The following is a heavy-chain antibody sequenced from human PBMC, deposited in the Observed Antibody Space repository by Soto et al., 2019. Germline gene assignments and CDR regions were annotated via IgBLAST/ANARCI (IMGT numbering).Heavy chain of an antibody. CDR3: AREPFGRFDH. CDR1: GDSFGSYV. CDR2: IIPVFGTT. J-gene: IGHJ5*02. Sequence: QMQLVQSGPEVKKPGSSVKVSCKASGDSFGSYVVSWVRQAPGQGLEWMGAIIPVFGTTNYTQKFQGRVTITADDSTTTAYMELSSLRSDDTAVYYCAREPFGRFDHWGQGTLVTVSS. V-gene: IGHV1-69*01. D-gene: IGHD3-10*01.